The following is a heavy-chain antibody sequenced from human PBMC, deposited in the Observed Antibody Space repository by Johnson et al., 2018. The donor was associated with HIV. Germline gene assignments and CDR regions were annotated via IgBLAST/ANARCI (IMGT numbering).Heavy chain of an antibody. J-gene: IGHJ3*02. Sequence: QVQPVESGGGLVKPGKSLTLSCLGSGLSFSNFGIHSVRQAPGKGPEWVAVISFAGSNKYSAASVTDRFTISRDNSKNTLCLQMNSLRPEDTAVYYCVSSGCQRCAFDIWGQGTMVTVSS. V-gene: IGHV3-30*03. D-gene: IGHD6-19*01. CDR1: GLSFSNFG. CDR3: VSSGCQRCAFDI. CDR2: ISFAGSNK.